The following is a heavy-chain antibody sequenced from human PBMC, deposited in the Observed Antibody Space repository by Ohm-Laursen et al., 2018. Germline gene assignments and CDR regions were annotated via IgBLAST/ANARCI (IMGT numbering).Heavy chain of an antibody. CDR3: ARGDWFDP. Sequence: SHTLSLTSTASGGSISSYYWSWLPQPAGKGREWIGRAYISGITNSNPSLKSRVTMSVDTSKNQFFLKLSSVTAADTALYYCARGDWFDPWGQGTLVTVSS. CDR2: AYISGIT. CDR1: GGSISSYY. J-gene: IGHJ5*02. V-gene: IGHV4-4*07.